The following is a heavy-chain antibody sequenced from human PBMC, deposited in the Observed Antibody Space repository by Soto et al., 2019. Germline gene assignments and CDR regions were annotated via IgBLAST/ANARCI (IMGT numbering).Heavy chain of an antibody. J-gene: IGHJ4*02. CDR3: ARVADSSGYYYTLLDFDY. V-gene: IGHV1-18*01. D-gene: IGHD3-22*01. Sequence: ASVKVSCKASGYTFTSYGISWVRQAPGQGLEWMGWISAYNGNTNYAQKLQGRVTMTPDTSTSTAYMELRSLRSDDTAVYYCARVADSSGYYYTLLDFDYWGQGTLVTVSS. CDR2: ISAYNGNT. CDR1: GYTFTSYG.